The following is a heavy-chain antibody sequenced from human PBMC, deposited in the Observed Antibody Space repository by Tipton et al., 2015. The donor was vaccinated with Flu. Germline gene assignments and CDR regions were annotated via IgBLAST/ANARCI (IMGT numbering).Heavy chain of an antibody. CDR1: GGSISSYY. J-gene: IGHJ6*02. CDR3: ARVGDLWSGTNYGLDV. D-gene: IGHD3-3*01. Sequence: TLSLTCTVSGGSISSYYWSWIRQPAGKGLEWIGRFYTTGSTNYSPSLKSRVTMSVDTSKNQFSLRLSSVTAADTAVYYCARVGDLWSGTNYGLDVWGPGTTVSVSS. CDR2: FYTTGST. V-gene: IGHV4-4*07.